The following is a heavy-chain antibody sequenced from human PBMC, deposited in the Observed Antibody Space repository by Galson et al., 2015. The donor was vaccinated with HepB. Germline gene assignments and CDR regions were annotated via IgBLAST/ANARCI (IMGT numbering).Heavy chain of an antibody. D-gene: IGHD5-12*01. V-gene: IGHV3-15*01. Sequence: SLRLSCAASGFSFSNAWMRWVRQAPGKGLEWVGVIKSKRDGGTTDFAAPVKGRFTTSRDDSKNMMYLQMDSLKTEDTAMYYCATDHGGYSGYDGYFDLWGPGTLVTVSS. CDR1: GFSFSNAW. CDR2: IKSKRDGGTT. J-gene: IGHJ2*01. CDR3: ATDHGGYSGYDGYFDL.